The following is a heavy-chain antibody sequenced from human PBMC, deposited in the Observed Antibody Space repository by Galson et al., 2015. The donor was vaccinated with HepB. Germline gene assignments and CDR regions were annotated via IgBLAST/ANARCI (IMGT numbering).Heavy chain of an antibody. D-gene: IGHD6-19*01. CDR3: ARPRMGYSSGLEAFDI. CDR1: GGTFSSYA. Sequence: VKVSCKASGGTFSSYAISWVRQAPGQGLEWMGGIIPIFGTANYAQKFQGRVTITADESTSTAYMELSSLRSEDTAVYHCARPRMGYSSGLEAFDIWGQGTMVTVSS. V-gene: IGHV1-69*01. J-gene: IGHJ3*02. CDR2: IIPIFGTA.